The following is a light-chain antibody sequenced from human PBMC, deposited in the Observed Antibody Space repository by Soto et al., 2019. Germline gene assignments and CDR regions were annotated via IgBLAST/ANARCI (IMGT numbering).Light chain of an antibody. V-gene: IGLV2-14*01. CDR2: EVT. Sequence: QSVLTQPASVSGSPGQSITISCTGTSSDIGVYNYVSWYQQSPGKAPKLVIYEVTNRPSGVSDRFSGSKSGNTASLTISGLQTEDEAVYYCTSYTSSNTLVFGGGTKVTVL. CDR1: SSDIGVYNY. J-gene: IGLJ2*01. CDR3: TSYTSSNTLV.